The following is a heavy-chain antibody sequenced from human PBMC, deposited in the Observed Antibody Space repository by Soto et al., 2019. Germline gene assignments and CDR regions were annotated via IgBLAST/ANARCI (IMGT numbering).Heavy chain of an antibody. V-gene: IGHV3-23*05. CDR3: TKDVTGDIGAYF. Sequence: EVQLLESGGDLVQPGGSLRLSCAASGFAFSNCAMSWVRQAPGKGLEWVSTIKTSGDTTFYADPVKGRFTTSSDDSKNTLYLQMNRLRAEATATYYCTKDVTGDIGAYFWGQGTPVTVSA. J-gene: IGHJ4*02. D-gene: IGHD2-21*02. CDR1: GFAFSNCA. CDR2: IKTSGDTT.